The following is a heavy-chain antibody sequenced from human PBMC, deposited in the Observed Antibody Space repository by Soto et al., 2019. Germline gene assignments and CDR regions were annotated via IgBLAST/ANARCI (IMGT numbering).Heavy chain of an antibody. J-gene: IGHJ6*02. CDR2: IISGGTRV. V-gene: IGHV3-74*01. Sequence: GSLSLCCAASGFRFSSDWMDWVRQSPGKGLEWVSRIISGGTRVSYADSVKGRFIITRDNAKNTLYLPMHSLTADDTAVYYCARERTSKGGMDIWGQGTTVTVSS. CDR3: ARERTSKGGMDI. CDR1: GFRFSSDW.